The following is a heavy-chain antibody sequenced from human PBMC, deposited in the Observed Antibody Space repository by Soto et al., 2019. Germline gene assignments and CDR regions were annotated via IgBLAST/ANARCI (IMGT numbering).Heavy chain of an antibody. CDR1: GYTFTSYG. D-gene: IGHD3-10*01. CDR2: ISAYNGNT. J-gene: IGHJ4*02. V-gene: IGHV1-18*04. Sequence: ASVKVSCKASGYTFTSYGISWVRQAPGQGLEWMGWISAYNGNTNYAQKLQGRVTMTTDTSTSTAYMELRSLRSDDTAVYYCASSIPYGQVEYFDYWGQGTLVTVSS. CDR3: ASSIPYGQVEYFDY.